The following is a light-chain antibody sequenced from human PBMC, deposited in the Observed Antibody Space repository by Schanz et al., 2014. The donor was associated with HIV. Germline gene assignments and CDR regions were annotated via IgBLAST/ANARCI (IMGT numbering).Light chain of an antibody. J-gene: IGLJ1*01. V-gene: IGLV1-47*01. CDR3: AAWDDSLSGLYV. Sequence: QSVLTQPPSASGTPGQRVTISCSGSSSNIGTNYVYWYQPLPGTAPKLLIYRNNYRPSGVPDRFSGSKSGTSASLAISGLRSEDEADYYCAAWDDSLSGLYVFGTGTKLTVL. CDR2: RNN. CDR1: SSNIGTNY.